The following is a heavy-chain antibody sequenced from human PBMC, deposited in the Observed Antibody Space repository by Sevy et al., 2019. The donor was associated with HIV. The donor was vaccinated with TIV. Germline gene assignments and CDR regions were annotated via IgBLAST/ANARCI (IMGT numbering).Heavy chain of an antibody. CDR3: ARPYGSGSWEAFDL. D-gene: IGHD3-10*01. CDR2: ISFSNNYI. J-gene: IGHJ3*01. CDR1: VFTFSTYT. V-gene: IGHV3-21*01. Sequence: GGSLRLSCAASVFTFSTYTMNWVRQAPGKGLEWVSSISFSNNYIYYTDSVKGRFTISRDNSKNSVYLEMNSLRAEDTAVYYCARPYGSGSWEAFDLWGQGTLVTVSS.